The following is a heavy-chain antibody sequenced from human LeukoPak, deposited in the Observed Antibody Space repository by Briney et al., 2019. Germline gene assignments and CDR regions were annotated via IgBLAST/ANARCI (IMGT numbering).Heavy chain of an antibody. Sequence: SETLSLTCAVYGGSFSGYYWSWIRQPPGKGLEWIGEINHSGSTNYNPSLKSRVTISVDTSKNQFSLKLSSVTAADTAVYYCARESGGSRGYSYGFDYCGQGTLVTVSS. CDR2: INHSGST. J-gene: IGHJ4*02. D-gene: IGHD5-18*01. CDR1: GGSFSGYY. V-gene: IGHV4-34*01. CDR3: ARESGGSRGYSYGFDY.